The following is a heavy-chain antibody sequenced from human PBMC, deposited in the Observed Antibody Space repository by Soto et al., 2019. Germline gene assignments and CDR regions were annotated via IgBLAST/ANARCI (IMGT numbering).Heavy chain of an antibody. CDR1: GFSLNNARLG. CDR2: ISSSDEK. J-gene: IGHJ3*02. CDR3: ARTYQSSTVTTRAFDI. D-gene: IGHD4-17*01. V-gene: IGHV2-26*01. Sequence: QVTLKESGPVLVKPTETLTLTCTVSGFSLNNARLGVSWIRQPPGKALEWLAHISSSDEKSYIISLKSRLTNCRDTSKRQVVLTMTNMDPVDTATYFCARTYQSSTVTTRAFDIWGQGTVVTVSS.